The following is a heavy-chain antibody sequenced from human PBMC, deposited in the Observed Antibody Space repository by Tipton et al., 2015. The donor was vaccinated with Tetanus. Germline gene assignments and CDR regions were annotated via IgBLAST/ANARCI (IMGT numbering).Heavy chain of an antibody. V-gene: IGHV3-20*01. CDR2: INWNGGST. CDR3: ARVSYYYYGMDV. Sequence: SLRLSCAASGFTLDDYGMSWVRQAPGKGLEWVSGINWNGGSTGYADSVKGRFTISRDNAKNSLYLQMNSLRAEDTALYHCARVSYYYYGMDVWGQGTTVTVSS. J-gene: IGHJ6*02. CDR1: GFTLDDYG.